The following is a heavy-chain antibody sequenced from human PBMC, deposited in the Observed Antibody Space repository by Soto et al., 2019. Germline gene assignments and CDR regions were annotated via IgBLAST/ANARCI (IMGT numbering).Heavy chain of an antibody. CDR1: GVSFNSYG. J-gene: IGHJ5*02. V-gene: IGHV1-69*09. CDR2: INPSSQLT. CDR3: ARMRLASLDP. D-gene: IGHD2-21*01. Sequence: QVQLLQAGTEVKSPGSSVKVSCKTSGVSFNSYGFAGVRQAPGRGLEWVGRINPSSQLTNYEQSVQARVPMTADTSRRAAYMELSGLTSTETAVYFSARMRLASLDPWGQGTLVTVS.